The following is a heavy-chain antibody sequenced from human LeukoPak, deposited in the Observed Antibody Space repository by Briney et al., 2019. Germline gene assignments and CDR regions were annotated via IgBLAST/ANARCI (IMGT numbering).Heavy chain of an antibody. D-gene: IGHD5-24*01. J-gene: IGHJ4*02. CDR2: INPSGGST. CDR1: GYTFTIYY. CDR3: ARRDRDGYNYFDY. Sequence: ASVTVSFTASGYTFTIYYMHWVRQAPGQGLEWMGIINPSGGSTSYAQKFQGRVTMTRDTSTSTVYMELSSLRSEDTAVYYCARRDRDGYNYFDYWGQGTLVTVSS. V-gene: IGHV1-46*01.